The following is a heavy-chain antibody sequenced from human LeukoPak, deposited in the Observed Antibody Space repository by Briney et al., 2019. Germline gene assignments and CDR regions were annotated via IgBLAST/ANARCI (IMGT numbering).Heavy chain of an antibody. V-gene: IGHV3-23*01. D-gene: IGHD3-22*01. CDR2: ISGSGSST. Sequence: GGSLRLSCAASGFTFSSYDMSWVRQAPGKGLEWVSGISGSGSSTYYADSVKGRFTISRDNSKNTLYLQMNSLRAEDTAVYYCASHYDSSGGGTSDFDYWGQGTLVTVSS. J-gene: IGHJ4*02. CDR3: ASHYDSSGGGTSDFDY. CDR1: GFTFSSYD.